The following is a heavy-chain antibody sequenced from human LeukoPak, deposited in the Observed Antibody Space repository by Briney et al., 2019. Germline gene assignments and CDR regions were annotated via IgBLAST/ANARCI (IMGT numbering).Heavy chain of an antibody. CDR3: AKTYSGSYYDSVDY. D-gene: IGHD1-26*01. V-gene: IGHV1-69*06. Sequence: ASVKVSCKASGGTFSSYAISWVRQAPGQGLEWMGGIIPIFGTANYAQKFQGRVTITADKSTSTAYMELSSLRSEDTAVYYCAKTYSGSYYDSVDYWGQGTLVTVSS. J-gene: IGHJ4*02. CDR1: GGTFSSYA. CDR2: IIPIFGTA.